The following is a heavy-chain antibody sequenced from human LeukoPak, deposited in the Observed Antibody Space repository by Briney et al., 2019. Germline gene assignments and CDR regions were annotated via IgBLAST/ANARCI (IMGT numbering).Heavy chain of an antibody. CDR2: ISYDGSNK. CDR3: AKDVDIVAGHYYYGMDV. V-gene: IGHV3-30*18. Sequence: PGGSLRLSCAASGFTFSSYGMHWVRQAPGKGLEWVAVISYDGSNKYYADSVKGRFTISRDNSKNTLYLQMNSLRAEDTAVYYCAKDVDIVAGHYYYGMDVWGQGTTVTVSS. J-gene: IGHJ6*02. CDR1: GFTFSSYG. D-gene: IGHD5-12*01.